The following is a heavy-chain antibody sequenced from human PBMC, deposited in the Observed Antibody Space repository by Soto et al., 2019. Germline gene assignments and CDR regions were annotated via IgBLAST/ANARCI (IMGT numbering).Heavy chain of an antibody. V-gene: IGHV4-39*01. CDR2: IYYSGNT. CDR3: ARHYSSSSWYYPYFDY. CDR1: GGSISSSSYY. J-gene: IGHJ4*02. Sequence: PSETLSLTCTVSGGSISSSSYYWGWIRQPPGKGLEWIGSIYYSGNTYYNPSLKSRVTISVDTSKNQFSLKLSSVTAADTAVYYCARHYSSSSWYYPYFDYWGQGTLVTVSS. D-gene: IGHD6-13*01.